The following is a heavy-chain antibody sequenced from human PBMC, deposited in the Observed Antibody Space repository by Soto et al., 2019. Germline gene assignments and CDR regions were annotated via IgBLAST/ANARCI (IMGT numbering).Heavy chain of an antibody. CDR1: GFTFSSYS. J-gene: IGHJ6*03. Sequence: PGGSLRLSCAASGFTFSSYSMNWVRQAPGKGLEWVSYISSSSSTIYYADSVKGRFTISRDNAKNSLYLQMNSLRAEDTAVYYCARDCPKGYYYHMDVWGKGTTVTVSS. CDR3: ARDCPKGYYYHMDV. CDR2: ISSSSSTI. V-gene: IGHV3-48*01.